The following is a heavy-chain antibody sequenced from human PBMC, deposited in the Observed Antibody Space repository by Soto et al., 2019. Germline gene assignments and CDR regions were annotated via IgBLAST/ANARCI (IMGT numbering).Heavy chain of an antibody. CDR2: ITGSGRST. Sequence: EVQLLESGGDLVQPGGSLRLSCALSGFTFSNYAMNWVRQAPGKGLEWVSAITGSGRSTYYAESVKGRFTISRDNSKNTLYLQMNSLRAEDTAVYYCANYYGDYAGGEFFQHWGQGTLVTVS. J-gene: IGHJ1*01. CDR3: ANYYGDYAGGEFFQH. D-gene: IGHD4-17*01. V-gene: IGHV3-23*01. CDR1: GFTFSNYA.